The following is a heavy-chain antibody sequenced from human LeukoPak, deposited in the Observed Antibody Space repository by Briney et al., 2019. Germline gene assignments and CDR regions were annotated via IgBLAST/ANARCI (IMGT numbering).Heavy chain of an antibody. CDR3: ARGPYSYDSSGAFDI. Sequence: SETLSLTCTVSGGSISTYYWSWIRQPPGKGLEWIGYIYHSGSTNYNPSLKSRITISVDTSKNQFSLKLSSVTAADTAVYFCARGPYSYDSSGAFDIWGQGTMVTVSS. D-gene: IGHD3-22*01. CDR2: IYHSGST. V-gene: IGHV4-59*08. CDR1: GGSISTYY. J-gene: IGHJ3*02.